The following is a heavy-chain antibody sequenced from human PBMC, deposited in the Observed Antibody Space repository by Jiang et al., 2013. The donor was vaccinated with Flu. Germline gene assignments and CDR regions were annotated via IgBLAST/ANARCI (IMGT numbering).Heavy chain of an antibody. D-gene: IGHD3-10*01. J-gene: IGHJ4*02. CDR1: GGSIISEKSY. CDR3: ASQHWGPWCGGVIICPH. Sequence: GSGLVKPSETLSLRCSVSGGSIISEKSYWGWIRQPPGKGLEWIGSIYYSGTTYYNPSLKSRVTMSVDTSKKQFSLRLTSVSAADTAVYYCASQHWGPWCGGVIICPHWGQGALVTVSS. V-gene: IGHV4-39*07. CDR2: IYYSGTT.